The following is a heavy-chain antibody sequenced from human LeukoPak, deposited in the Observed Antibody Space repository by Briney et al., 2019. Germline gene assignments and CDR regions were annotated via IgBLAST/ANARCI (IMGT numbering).Heavy chain of an antibody. CDR1: GGSISSYY. D-gene: IGHD3-10*01. Sequence: KPSETLSLTCTVSGGSISSYYWSWLRQPPGKGLEWIGYIYYSGSTNYNPSLKSRVTISVDTSKNQFSLKLSSVTAADTAVYYCARGAMVRGVIAFDYWGEGTLVTGSS. CDR3: ARGAMVRGVIAFDY. V-gene: IGHV4-59*01. CDR2: IYYSGST. J-gene: IGHJ4*02.